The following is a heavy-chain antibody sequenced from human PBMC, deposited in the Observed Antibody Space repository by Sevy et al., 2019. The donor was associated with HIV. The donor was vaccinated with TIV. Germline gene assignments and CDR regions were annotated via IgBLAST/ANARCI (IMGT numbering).Heavy chain of an antibody. J-gene: IGHJ4*02. V-gene: IGHV3-33*08. CDR3: AREDIRVAGIGYYFHS. D-gene: IGHD6-19*01. CDR2: IWYDGTNR. CDR1: GFSFGSYS. Sequence: GGSLRLSCAASGFSFGSYSMNWVRQAPGKGLEWVAVIWYDGTNREYADSVKGRFTISRDNSKNTLYLQMNSLRVEDTAVYYCAREDIRVAGIGYYFHSWGQGTLVTVSS.